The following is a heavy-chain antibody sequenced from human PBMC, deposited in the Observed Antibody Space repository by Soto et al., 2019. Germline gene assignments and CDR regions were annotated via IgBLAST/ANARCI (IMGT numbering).Heavy chain of an antibody. CDR1: GGSVNTDYW. V-gene: IGHV4-4*02. CDR3: ARLVRGDHYYYYYGMDV. D-gene: IGHD3-10*01. Sequence: KTSETLSLTCAVSGGSVNTDYWWSWVRQPPGKGLEWIGEVHHSGSTNYNPSLKSRVTISVDKSKNQFSLKLSSVTAADTAVYYCARLVRGDHYYYYYGMDVWGQGTTVTV. CDR2: VHHSGST. J-gene: IGHJ6*02.